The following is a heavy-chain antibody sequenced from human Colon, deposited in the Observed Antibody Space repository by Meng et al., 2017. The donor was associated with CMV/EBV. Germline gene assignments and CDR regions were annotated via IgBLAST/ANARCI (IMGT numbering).Heavy chain of an antibody. CDR1: GYSISSGYY. CDR2: IYSGGSN. V-gene: IGHV4-38-2*02. D-gene: IGHD2-2*01. J-gene: IGHJ6*02. Sequence: SETLSLTCSVSGYSISSGYYWAWVRQPPGKGLEWIGYIYSGGSNNYNPSLESRITMSVDTSKTQFSLNLDSLTAADTAVYFCARGCGLTSCNPSYYALDVWGRGIMVTVSS. CDR3: ARGCGLTSCNPSYYALDV.